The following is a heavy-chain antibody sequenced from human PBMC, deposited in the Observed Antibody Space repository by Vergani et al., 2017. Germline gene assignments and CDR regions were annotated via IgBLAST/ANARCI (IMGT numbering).Heavy chain of an antibody. CDR1: GYSFTNYW. J-gene: IGHJ4*02. CDR2: IHPADSDT. V-gene: IGHV5-51*01. Sequence: EVQLVQSGAEVKKPGESLKISCPISGYSFTNYWIGWVRQMPGKGLEWMGIIHPADSDTRYSPSFQGQVTLSVGNSSSTAYLQRSSLTASDSAMYYCARLYGRDSSGSKYFDYWGQGTLVTVSS. D-gene: IGHD3-22*01. CDR3: ARLYGRDSSGSKYFDY.